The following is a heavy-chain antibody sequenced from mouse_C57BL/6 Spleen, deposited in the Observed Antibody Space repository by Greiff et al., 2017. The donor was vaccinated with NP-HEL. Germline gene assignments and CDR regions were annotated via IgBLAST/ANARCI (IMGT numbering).Heavy chain of an antibody. Sequence: VQLQQSGPELVKPGASVKISCKASGYTFTDYYMNWVKQSHGKSLEWIGDINPNNGGTSYNQKFKGKATLTVDKSSSTAYMELRSLTSEDSAVYYCARYDGYYVRYWYFDVWGTGTTVTVSS. D-gene: IGHD2-3*01. J-gene: IGHJ1*03. CDR2: INPNNGGT. V-gene: IGHV1-26*01. CDR1: GYTFTDYY. CDR3: ARYDGYYVRYWYFDV.